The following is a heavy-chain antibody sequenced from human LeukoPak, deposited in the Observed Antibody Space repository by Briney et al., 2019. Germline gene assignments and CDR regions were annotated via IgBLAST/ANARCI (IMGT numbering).Heavy chain of an antibody. J-gene: IGHJ4*02. V-gene: IGHV3-7*02. CDR2: IKQDGSEI. CDR3: VGGTGWIFDY. Sequence: GGSLRLSCEASGFTSSHYWINWVGQAPGKGLERVAIIKQDGSEIYYVDSEKGRFTISRDNVKNLFYLQMNRLRVEDTAVYYCVGGTGWIFDYWGQGALVTVSS. D-gene: IGHD1-1*01. CDR1: GFTSSHYW.